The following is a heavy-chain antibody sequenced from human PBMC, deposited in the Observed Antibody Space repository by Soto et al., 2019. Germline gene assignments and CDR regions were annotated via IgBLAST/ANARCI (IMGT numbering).Heavy chain of an antibody. CDR2: ISAYNGNT. J-gene: IGHJ6*02. CDR3: ARDGSSGYYGMDF. Sequence: QVQLVQSGAEVKKPGASVKVSCKASGYTFTSYGISWVRQAPGQGLEWMVWISAYNGNTNYAQKLQGRVTITTDTSTSTAYMELMSLRSDDMEVSYWARDGSSGYYGMDFWCQGPTVTVSS. D-gene: IGHD6-13*01. V-gene: IGHV1-18*03. CDR1: GYTFTSYG.